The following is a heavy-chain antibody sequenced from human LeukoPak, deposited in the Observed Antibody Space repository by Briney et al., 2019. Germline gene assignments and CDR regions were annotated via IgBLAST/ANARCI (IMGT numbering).Heavy chain of an antibody. D-gene: IGHD3-10*02. Sequence: PGGSLTLSCAASGFIVSEYYMNWIRQAPGQGLEWVSYIDRSGSYTNYADSVKGRFTISRDNAKNLVYLQMNSLRTEDTAVYYCARDLTFGPMFTYLWGQGTLVTVSS. CDR3: ARDLTFGPMFTYL. V-gene: IGHV3-11*06. CDR1: GFIVSEYY. J-gene: IGHJ4*02. CDR2: IDRSGSYT.